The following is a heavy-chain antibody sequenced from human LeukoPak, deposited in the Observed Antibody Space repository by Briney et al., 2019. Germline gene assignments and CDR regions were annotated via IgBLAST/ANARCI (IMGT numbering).Heavy chain of an antibody. D-gene: IGHD5-24*01. V-gene: IGHV4-59*08. CDR1: GGSISSYY. Sequence: PSETLSLTCTVSGGSISSYYWNWIRQPPGKGLEWIGYIYYSGSTNYNPSLKSRVTISVDTSKNQFSLNLTSVTAADTAVYYCARLEDGYDDYWGQGTLVTVSS. CDR2: IYYSGST. J-gene: IGHJ4*02. CDR3: ARLEDGYDDY.